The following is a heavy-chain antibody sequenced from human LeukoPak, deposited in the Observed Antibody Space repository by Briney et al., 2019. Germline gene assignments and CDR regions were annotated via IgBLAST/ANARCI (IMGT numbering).Heavy chain of an antibody. CDR2: INAGNGNT. D-gene: IGHD1-26*01. CDR1: GYTFTSYA. V-gene: IGHV1-3*01. Sequence: ASVKVSCKASGYTFTSYAMHWVRQAPGQRLEWMGWINAGNGNTKYSQKFQGRVTITRDTSASTAYMELSSLRAEDTAVYYCARQGGGPYSESPFDYWGQGTLVTVSS. CDR3: ARQGGGPYSESPFDY. J-gene: IGHJ4*02.